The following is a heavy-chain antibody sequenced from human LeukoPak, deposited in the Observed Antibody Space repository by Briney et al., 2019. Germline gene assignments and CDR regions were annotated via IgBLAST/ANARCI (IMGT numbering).Heavy chain of an antibody. CDR2: IKPDGSLK. CDR1: GFTFSRHW. D-gene: IGHD3-16*01. Sequence: GSLRLSCAASGFTFSRHWMSWVRQAPGKGLEWVATIKPDGSLKHYVDSVKGRFIISRDNAENSLSLQMDSLRAEDTAMYYCARLLGDSTIYDLWGQGTLVTVSS. J-gene: IGHJ5*02. V-gene: IGHV3-7*01. CDR3: ARLLGDSTIYDL.